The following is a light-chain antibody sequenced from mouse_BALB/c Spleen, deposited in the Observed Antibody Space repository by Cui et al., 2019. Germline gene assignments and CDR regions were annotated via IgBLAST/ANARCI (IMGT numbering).Light chain of an antibody. CDR3: LKYDNLWT. Sequence: DIQMPQSPSSTAATLGGKVTITCKASQDISKYIAWYQHKSGKGTRLLIHYTSTLRTGIRSRCSGSRSGGDYSFSISNLEPEDIATYYWLKYDNLWTFGGGTKLEIK. V-gene: IGKV19-93*01. CDR2: YTS. CDR1: QDISKY. J-gene: IGKJ1*01.